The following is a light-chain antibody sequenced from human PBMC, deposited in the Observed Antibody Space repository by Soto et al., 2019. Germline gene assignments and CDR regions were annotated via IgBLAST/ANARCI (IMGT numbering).Light chain of an antibody. CDR1: LNIRNY. J-gene: IGKJ1*01. CDR2: AAS. V-gene: IGKV1-39*01. Sequence: DIQMTQSPSSLSASVGDRVTITGRASLNIRNYLNWYQQKPGKAPKLLIYAASSLQSGVPSRFTGSGSGTDFTLTISSLQPEDFATYHCQQTYDTPWTFGLGAKVEIK. CDR3: QQTYDTPWT.